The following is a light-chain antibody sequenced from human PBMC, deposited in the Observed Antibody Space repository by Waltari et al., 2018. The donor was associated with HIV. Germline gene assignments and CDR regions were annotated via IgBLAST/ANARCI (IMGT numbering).Light chain of an antibody. CDR2: EGT. CDR1: SSDVGSSNL. V-gene: IGLV2-23*01. CDR3: CSKAGSRTV. Sequence: QSALNQPASVSGSPGQSITISCTAASSDVGSSNLVPWYQHHPGSPPKLIFYEGTNRPSGVSSRFSASKSGKTASLTISGLQPEDEAEYYCCSKAGSRTVFGPGTKVTVL. J-gene: IGLJ1*01.